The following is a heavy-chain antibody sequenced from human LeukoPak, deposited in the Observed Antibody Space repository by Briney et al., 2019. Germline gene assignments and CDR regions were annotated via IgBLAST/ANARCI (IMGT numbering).Heavy chain of an antibody. J-gene: IGHJ4*02. CDR3: ARGGIYYDSSGTPGYFDY. CDR1: GFTFSSYD. D-gene: IGHD3-22*01. V-gene: IGHV3-13*01. Sequence: GGSLRLSCAASGFTFSSYDMHWVRQATGKGLEWVSAIGTAGDTYYPGSVKGRFTISRENAKNSLYLQMNSLRAGDTAVYYCARGGIYYDSSGTPGYFDYWGQGTLVTVSS. CDR2: IGTAGDT.